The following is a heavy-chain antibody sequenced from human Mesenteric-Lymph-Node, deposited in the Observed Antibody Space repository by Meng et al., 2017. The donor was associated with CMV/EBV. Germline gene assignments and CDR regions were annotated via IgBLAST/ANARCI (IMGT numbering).Heavy chain of an antibody. Sequence: SGFTFSSYSMNWVRQAPGKGLEWVSSISSSSSYIYYADSVKGRFTISRDNAKNSLYLQMNSLRAEDTAVYYCARIACSGGSCFDYWGQGTLVTVSS. CDR1: GFTFSSYS. CDR2: ISSSSSYI. V-gene: IGHV3-21*01. CDR3: ARIACSGGSCFDY. D-gene: IGHD2-15*01. J-gene: IGHJ4*02.